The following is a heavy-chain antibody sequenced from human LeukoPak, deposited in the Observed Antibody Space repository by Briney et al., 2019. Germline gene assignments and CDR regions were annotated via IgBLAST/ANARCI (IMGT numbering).Heavy chain of an antibody. Sequence: GASVKVSCKASGGTFSSYAISWVRQAPGQGLGWMGGIIPIFGTANYAQKFQGRVTITADKSTSTAYMELSSLRSEDTAVYYCARGSIAAAGYFDYWGQGTLVTVSS. CDR3: ARGSIAAAGYFDY. D-gene: IGHD6-13*01. CDR1: GGTFSSYA. J-gene: IGHJ4*02. V-gene: IGHV1-69*06. CDR2: IIPIFGTA.